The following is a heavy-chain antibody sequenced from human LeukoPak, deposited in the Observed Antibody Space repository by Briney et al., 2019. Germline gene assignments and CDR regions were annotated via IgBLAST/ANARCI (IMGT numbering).Heavy chain of an antibody. J-gene: IGHJ4*02. CDR2: ISWNSGSI. CDR1: GFIFNNYA. CDR3: ARAWNRADY. D-gene: IGHD1-1*01. Sequence: GGSLRLSCAGSGFIFNNYAMHWVRQPPGKGLEWVSGISWNSGSIDYADSVKGRFTISRDNAKNSLYLQMNSLRAEDTAVYYCARAWNRADYWGQGTLVTVSS. V-gene: IGHV3-9*01.